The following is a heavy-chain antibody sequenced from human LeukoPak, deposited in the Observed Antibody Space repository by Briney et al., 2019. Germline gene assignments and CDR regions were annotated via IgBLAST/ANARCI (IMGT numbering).Heavy chain of an antibody. Sequence: GGSLRLSCAASGFTFSSYGMHWVRQAPGKGLEWVAVISYDGSNKYYADSVKGRFTISRDNSKNTLYLQMNSLRAEDTAVYYCAKDLEGFLERLFVGAFDIWGQGTMVTVSS. V-gene: IGHV3-30*18. CDR3: AKDLEGFLERLFVGAFDI. D-gene: IGHD3-3*01. CDR1: GFTFSSYG. J-gene: IGHJ3*02. CDR2: ISYDGSNK.